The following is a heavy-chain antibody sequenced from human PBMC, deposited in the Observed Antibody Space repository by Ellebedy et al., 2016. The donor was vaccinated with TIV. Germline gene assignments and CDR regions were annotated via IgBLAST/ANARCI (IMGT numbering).Heavy chain of an antibody. V-gene: IGHV3-72*01. CDR2: IRSKGSSYST. J-gene: IGHJ4*02. CDR3: TRDRDYNNDY. D-gene: IGHD4-11*01. Sequence: GESLKISCVASGFTFSDHYMDWVRQAPGKGLEWVGRIRSKGSSYSTEYAASVKGRFTISRDDSQNSLYLQMNSLKTEDTAVYYCTRDRDYNNDYWGQGTLVTVSS. CDR1: GFTFSDHY.